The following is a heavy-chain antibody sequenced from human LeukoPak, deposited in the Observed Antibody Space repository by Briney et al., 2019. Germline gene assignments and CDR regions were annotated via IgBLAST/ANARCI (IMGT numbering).Heavy chain of an antibody. CDR2: ISYDGSNK. V-gene: IGHV3-30*04. Sequence: GGSLRLSCAASRFTFSSYAMHWVRQAPGKGLEWVTLISYDGSNKYYADSVKGRFTISRDNSKNTLYLQMNSLRAEDTAVYYCARAGVYSYSDYMDVWGKGTTVTVSS. D-gene: IGHD5-18*01. CDR1: RFTFSSYA. CDR3: ARAGVYSYSDYMDV. J-gene: IGHJ6*03.